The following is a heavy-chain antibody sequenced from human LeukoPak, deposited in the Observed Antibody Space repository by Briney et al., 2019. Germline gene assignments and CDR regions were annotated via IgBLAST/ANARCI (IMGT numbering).Heavy chain of an antibody. CDR1: GGSISSSGYY. D-gene: IGHD2-15*01. J-gene: IGHJ5*02. V-gene: IGHV4-39*07. Sequence: PSETLSLTCTVSGGSISSSGYYWGWIRQPPGKGLEWIGSIYQSGSTYYNPSLKSRVTRSVDTSKNQFSLKLSSVTAADTAVYYCARPKIKNCSGGSCRTRYNWFDPWGQGTLVTVSS. CDR3: ARPKIKNCSGGSCRTRYNWFDP. CDR2: IYQSGST.